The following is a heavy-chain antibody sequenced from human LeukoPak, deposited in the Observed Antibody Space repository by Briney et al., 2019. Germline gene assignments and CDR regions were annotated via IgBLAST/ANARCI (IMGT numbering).Heavy chain of an antibody. CDR2: IYSSGST. V-gene: IGHV3-53*01. CDR1: GFTVSSNY. D-gene: IGHD6-13*01. Sequence: GGSLRLSCAASGFTVSSNYMSWVRQAPEKGLEWVSVIYSSGSTYYADSVKGRFTISRDNSKNTLYLQMNSLRAEDTAVYYCANIAAAAYYFDYWGQGTLVTVSS. CDR3: ANIAAAAYYFDY. J-gene: IGHJ4*02.